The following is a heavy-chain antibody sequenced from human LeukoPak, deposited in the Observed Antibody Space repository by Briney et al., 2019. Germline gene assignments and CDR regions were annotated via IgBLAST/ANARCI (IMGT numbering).Heavy chain of an antibody. CDR3: AKGAEIDL. Sequence: GGSLRLSCATSGFTFTNYAMNWVRQAPGKGLEWVSAVTGPGDTTYYADSAVYLQMNSLTAEDTAIYYCAKGAEIDLWGQGTLVTVSS. D-gene: IGHD3-16*01. J-gene: IGHJ5*02. CDR2: VTGPGDTT. CDR1: GFTFTNYA. V-gene: IGHV3-23*01.